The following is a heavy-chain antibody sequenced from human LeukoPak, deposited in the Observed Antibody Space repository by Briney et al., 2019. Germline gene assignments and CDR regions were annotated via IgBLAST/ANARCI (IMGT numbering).Heavy chain of an antibody. J-gene: IGHJ4*02. CDR1: GYTFTCYD. CDR3: ARAQDSNSGYEN. CDR2: MNPNSGNT. V-gene: IGHV1-8*03. Sequence: ASVKVSCKASGYTFTCYDINWVRQATGQGLEWMGWMNPNSGNTGYAQKFQGRVTITRNTPISTAYMELSSLRSEDTAVYYCARAQDSNSGYENWGQGTLVTVSS. D-gene: IGHD5-12*01.